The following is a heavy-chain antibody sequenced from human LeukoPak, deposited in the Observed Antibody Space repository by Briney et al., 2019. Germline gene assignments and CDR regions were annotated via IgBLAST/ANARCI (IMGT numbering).Heavy chain of an antibody. J-gene: IGHJ4*02. V-gene: IGHV4-59*01. CDR3: AGHGRYYFDY. CDR1: GGSISSYY. CDR2: IYYSGST. D-gene: IGHD1-26*01. Sequence: SETLSLTCTVSGGSISSYYWSWIRQPPGKGLEWIGYIYYSGSTNYNPSLRSRVTISVETSKNQFSLKLSSVTAADTAVYYCAGHGRYYFDYWGQGTLVTVSS.